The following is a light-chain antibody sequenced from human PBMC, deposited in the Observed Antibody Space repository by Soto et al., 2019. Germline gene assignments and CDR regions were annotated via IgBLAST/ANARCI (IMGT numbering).Light chain of an antibody. J-gene: IGKJ5*01. V-gene: IGKV1-9*01. CDR2: AAS. CDR3: QQLFDSTIT. CDR1: QVISTS. Sequence: GESVTITCRASQVISTSLAWYQVKPGKAPKLLIYAASTLESGVPSRFSATVSGTEFSLTITSLQNEDCATYYGQQLFDSTITFGQGTRLEIK.